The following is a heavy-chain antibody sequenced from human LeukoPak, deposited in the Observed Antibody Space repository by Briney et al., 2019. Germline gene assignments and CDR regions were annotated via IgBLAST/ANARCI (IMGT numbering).Heavy chain of an antibody. CDR1: GFTFDDYA. Sequence: GGSLRLSCAASGFTFDDYAMHWVRQAPGKGLEWVSGISWNSGSIGYADSVKGRFTISRDNAKNSLYLQMNSLRAEDTALYYCARAPRSWGFDYWGQGTLVTVSS. CDR3: ARAPRSWGFDY. CDR2: ISWNSGSI. D-gene: IGHD7-27*01. J-gene: IGHJ4*02. V-gene: IGHV3-9*01.